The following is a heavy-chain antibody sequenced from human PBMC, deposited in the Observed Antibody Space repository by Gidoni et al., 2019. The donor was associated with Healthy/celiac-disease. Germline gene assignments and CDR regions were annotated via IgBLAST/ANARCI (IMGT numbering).Heavy chain of an antibody. CDR1: GFTFSSYS. V-gene: IGHV3-48*01. CDR3: ARVTDPRALAAFDI. D-gene: IGHD3-16*01. CDR2: ISSSSSTI. Sequence: EVQLVESGGGLVQPGGSLRLSCAASGFTFSSYSMNWVRQAPGKGLEWVSYISSSSSTIYYADSVKGRFTISRDNAKNSLYLQMNSLRAEDTAVYYCARVTDPRALAAFDIWGQGTMVTVSS. J-gene: IGHJ3*02.